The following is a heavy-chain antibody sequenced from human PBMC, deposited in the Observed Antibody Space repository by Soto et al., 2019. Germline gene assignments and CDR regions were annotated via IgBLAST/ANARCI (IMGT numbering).Heavy chain of an antibody. D-gene: IGHD6-13*01. V-gene: IGHV1-18*01. CDR3: AILLEAAGLDPVY. Sequence: QVQLVQSGAEVKKPGASVKVSCKASGYTFTSYGISWVRQAPGQGLEWMGWISAYNGNTNYAQKLQGRVTMTTDTPTSTAYMELRGLRSDDTAVHYCAILLEAAGLDPVYWGQGTLLTVSS. CDR1: GYTFTSYG. J-gene: IGHJ4*02. CDR2: ISAYNGNT.